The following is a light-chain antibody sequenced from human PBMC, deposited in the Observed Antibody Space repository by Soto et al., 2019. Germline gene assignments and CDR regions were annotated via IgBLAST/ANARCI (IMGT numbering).Light chain of an antibody. Sequence: AIQLTQSPSSLSASVGDRVTITCRASQGIGSNLAWYHQKPGKAPKVLIYDASTLESGVPSRFSGSQSGTDFTLTISSLQPEDFATYYCQQFTYLPVAFGGRTKVEI. CDR2: DAS. CDR1: QGIGSN. CDR3: QQFTYLPVA. J-gene: IGKJ4*01. V-gene: IGKV1D-13*01.